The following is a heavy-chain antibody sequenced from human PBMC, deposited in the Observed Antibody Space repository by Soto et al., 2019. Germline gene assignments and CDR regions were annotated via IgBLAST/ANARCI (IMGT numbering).Heavy chain of an antibody. V-gene: IGHV3-23*01. CDR3: GKAVATRVYAY. Sequence: PGGSLRLSCAASGFTFGSSDMSWVRQAPGKGLEWVSVINDNSAVIHYADSVKGRFSISRDNSKNTLYLQMNSLRAEDTAVYFCGKAVATRVYAYWGQGTLVRASS. CDR1: GFTFGSSD. J-gene: IGHJ4*02. CDR2: INDNSAVI. D-gene: IGHD6-19*01.